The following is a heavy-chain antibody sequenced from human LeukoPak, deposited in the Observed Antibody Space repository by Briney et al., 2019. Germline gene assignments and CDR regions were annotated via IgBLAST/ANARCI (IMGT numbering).Heavy chain of an antibody. CDR3: VRGHMDV. CDR2: ISGTSGAI. Sequence: PGGSLRLSCAASGFTVSSYDMTWVRQAPGKGLEWISYISGTSGAIYSEDSMKGRFITSRNNARNSLFLVMNRLTDEDTAVYYCVRGHMDVWGKGTTVTISS. CDR1: GFTVSSYD. V-gene: IGHV3-48*02. J-gene: IGHJ6*03.